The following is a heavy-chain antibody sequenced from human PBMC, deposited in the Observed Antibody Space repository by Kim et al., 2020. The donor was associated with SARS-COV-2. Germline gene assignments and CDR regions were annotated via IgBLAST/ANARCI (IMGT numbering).Heavy chain of an antibody. CDR2: IYYSGST. J-gene: IGHJ4*02. V-gene: IGHV4-31*03. CDR1: GGSISSGGYY. Sequence: SETLSLTCTVSGGSISSGGYYWSWIRQHPGKGLEWIGYIYYSGSTYYNPSLKSRVTISVDTSKNQFSLKLSSVTAADTAVYYCASRYCTNGVCYLDYWGQGTLVTVSS. D-gene: IGHD2-8*01. CDR3: ASRYCTNGVCYLDY.